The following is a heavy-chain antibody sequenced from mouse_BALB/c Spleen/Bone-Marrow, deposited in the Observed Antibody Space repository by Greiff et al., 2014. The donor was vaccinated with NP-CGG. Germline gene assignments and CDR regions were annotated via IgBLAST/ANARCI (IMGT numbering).Heavy chain of an antibody. V-gene: IGHV1S29*02. J-gene: IGHJ2*01. D-gene: IGHD4-1*01. CDR2: IYPYNGGT. CDR3: ARMGRDY. CDR1: GYTFTDYN. Sequence: EVKVEESGPELVKPGASVKISCKASGYTFTDYNMHWVKQSHGKSLEWIGYIYPYNGGTGCNQKFKSKATLTVDNSSSTAYMEIRSLTAEDSVVYYCARMGRDYWGQGTTLTVSS.